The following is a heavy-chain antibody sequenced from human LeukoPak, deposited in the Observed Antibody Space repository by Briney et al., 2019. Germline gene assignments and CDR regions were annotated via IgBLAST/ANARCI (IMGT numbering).Heavy chain of an antibody. Sequence: PSETLSLTCTVSGGSIRSSYYYWGWIRQPPGKGLEWIGSIYDSGSTYYNPSLKSRVTISVDTSKNQFSLKLNSVTAADTAVYYCARWHSSNWFDPWGQGTLVTVSS. V-gene: IGHV4-39*01. CDR3: ARWHSSNWFDP. CDR2: IYDSGST. D-gene: IGHD6-13*01. CDR1: GGSIRSSYYY. J-gene: IGHJ5*02.